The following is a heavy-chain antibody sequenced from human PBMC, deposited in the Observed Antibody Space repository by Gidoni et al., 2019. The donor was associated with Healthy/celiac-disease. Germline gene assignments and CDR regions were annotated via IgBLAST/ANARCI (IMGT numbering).Heavy chain of an antibody. J-gene: IGHJ6*02. CDR2: ISSSGSTI. V-gene: IGHV3-48*03. D-gene: IGHD3-10*01. Sequence: EVQLLESGGGLVQPGGSLRLSCASSGFTFSSYDINLFRQAPGKGLEWVSYISSSGSTIYYADSVKGRFTISRDNAKNSLYLQMNSLRAEDTAVYYCARDLGITYGSGTRPYYYGMDVWGQGTTVTVSS. CDR1: GFTFSSYD. CDR3: ARDLGITYGSGTRPYYYGMDV.